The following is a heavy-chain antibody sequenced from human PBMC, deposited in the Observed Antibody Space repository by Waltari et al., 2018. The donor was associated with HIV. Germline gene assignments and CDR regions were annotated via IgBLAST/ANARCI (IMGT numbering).Heavy chain of an antibody. CDR2: INQDGSEK. D-gene: IGHD3-16*01. V-gene: IGHV3-7*01. CDR1: GFTLSTYW. J-gene: IGHJ4*02. CDR3: ARDHESGAGMYYFSH. Sequence: EVLLVQSGGDLVQPGESLRLTCAASGFTLSTYWMTWVRQAPGKGVEWVATINQDGSEKYYVDSGKGRFIIARDNAWTSLSLEMNNLRAEDTAVYYCARDHESGAGMYYFSHWGQGSLVTVSS.